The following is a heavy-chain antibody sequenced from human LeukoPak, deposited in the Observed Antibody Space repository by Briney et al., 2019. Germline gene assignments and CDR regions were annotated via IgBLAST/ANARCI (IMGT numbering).Heavy chain of an antibody. D-gene: IGHD3-22*01. Sequence: ASVKVSCKASGYTFTSYYMHWVRQAPGQGLEWMGIINPSGSSTSYAQKLQGRVTMTTDTSTSTAYMELRSLRSDDTAVYYCARDLGIAYYDSSGYQADWGQGTLVTVSS. CDR2: INPSGSST. CDR1: GYTFTSYY. V-gene: IGHV1-46*01. CDR3: ARDLGIAYYDSSGYQAD. J-gene: IGHJ4*02.